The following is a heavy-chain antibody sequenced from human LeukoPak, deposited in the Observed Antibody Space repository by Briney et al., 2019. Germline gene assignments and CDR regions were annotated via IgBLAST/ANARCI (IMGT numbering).Heavy chain of an antibody. J-gene: IGHJ4*02. V-gene: IGHV3-66*01. Sequence: GGSLRLSCAASGFTVSSNYMSWVRQAPGKGLEWVSVIYAGGSTFYADSVKGRFTISRDNSKNTLYLQMNSLRAEDTAVYYCARDFAVTSWGQGTLVTVSS. D-gene: IGHD4-17*01. CDR2: IYAGGST. CDR1: GFTVSSNY. CDR3: ARDFAVTS.